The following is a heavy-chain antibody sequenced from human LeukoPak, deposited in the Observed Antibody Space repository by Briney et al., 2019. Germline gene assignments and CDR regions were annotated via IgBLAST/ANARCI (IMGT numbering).Heavy chain of an antibody. V-gene: IGHV3-53*01. CDR2: IYNDGST. J-gene: IGHJ3*02. CDR1: GLTVSSSY. Sequence: GGSLRLSCAASGLTVSSSYMSWIRQAPGKGLEWVSIIYNDGSTYYADSMKGRFTISRDNSKNTLYLQVNSLRAEDTAMYYCASNILFALDIWGQGTMVTVSS. CDR3: ASNILFALDI.